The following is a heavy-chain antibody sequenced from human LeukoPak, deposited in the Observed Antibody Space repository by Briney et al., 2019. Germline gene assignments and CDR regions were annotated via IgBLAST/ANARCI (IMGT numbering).Heavy chain of an antibody. CDR3: ARFAVHRRITVAGQFGLDY. D-gene: IGHD6-19*01. CDR1: GYTFTDYY. V-gene: IGHV1-46*01. CDR2: INPTGGTT. Sequence: ASVKVSCKASGYTFTDYYLHWVRQAPGQGLEWMGIINPTGGTTHYAQKFQGRVTMTRDTSTSTVYMELSSLRSEDTAVYYCARFAVHRRITVAGQFGLDYWGQGTLVSVSS. J-gene: IGHJ4*02.